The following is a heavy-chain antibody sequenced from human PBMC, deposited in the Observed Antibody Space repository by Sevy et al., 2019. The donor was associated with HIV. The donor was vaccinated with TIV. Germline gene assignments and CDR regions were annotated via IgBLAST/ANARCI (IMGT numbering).Heavy chain of an antibody. J-gene: IGHJ6*02. D-gene: IGHD3-3*01. V-gene: IGHV5-51*01. CDR3: ARPRYDFWSGYDYYGMDV. CDR2: IYPGDSDT. CDR1: GYSFTSYW. Sequence: GESLKISCKGSGYSFTSYWIGWVRQMPGKGLEWMGIIYPGDSDTRYSPSFQGQVTISADKSISTAYLKWSSLKASDSAMYYCARPRYDFWSGYDYYGMDVWGQGTTVTVSS.